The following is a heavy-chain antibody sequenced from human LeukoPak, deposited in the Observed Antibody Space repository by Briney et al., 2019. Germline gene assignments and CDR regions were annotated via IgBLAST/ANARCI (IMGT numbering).Heavy chain of an antibody. D-gene: IGHD5-18*01. CDR1: GFTFSSYE. CDR2: ISSSGSTI. CDR3: ARRATSERGHSYGLDY. Sequence: GGSLRLSCAASGFTFSSYEMNWVRQAPGKGLEWVSYISSSGSTIYCADSLKGRFTISRDNAKNSLYLQMNSLRAEDTAVYYCARRATSERGHSYGLDYWGQGTLVTVSS. V-gene: IGHV3-48*03. J-gene: IGHJ4*02.